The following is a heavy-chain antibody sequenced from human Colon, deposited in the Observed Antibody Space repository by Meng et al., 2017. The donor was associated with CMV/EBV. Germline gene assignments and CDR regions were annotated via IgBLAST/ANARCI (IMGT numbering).Heavy chain of an antibody. CDR1: GDSISSGEKY. CDR3: ARDAPPRSGHGLDV. CDR2: IYYSGTA. V-gene: IGHV4-30-4*01. Sequence: LRLSCTVTGDSISSGEKYWSWIRQPPGKGLEWIGFIYYSGTASYNPSLKSRVTISVDTSKNQFSLRLTSVTAADTAVYYCARDAPPRSGHGLDVWGQGTTVTVSS. D-gene: IGHD3-3*01. J-gene: IGHJ6*02.